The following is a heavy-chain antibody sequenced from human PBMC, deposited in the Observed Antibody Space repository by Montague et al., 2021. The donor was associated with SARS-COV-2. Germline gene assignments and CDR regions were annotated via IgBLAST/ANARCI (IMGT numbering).Heavy chain of an antibody. CDR1: GDSVSSNSAT. V-gene: IGHV6-1*01. Sequence: CAISGDSVSSNSATWNWVRQSPSRGLEWLGRTYYRSKWYNDYAVSVRGRVTTNPDTSKNQFSLQLNSVTPEDTAIYYCTSAREGNYNVMDVWGQGTTVTGSS. CDR2: TYYRSKWYN. CDR3: TSAREGNYNVMDV. J-gene: IGHJ6*02. D-gene: IGHD3-10*01.